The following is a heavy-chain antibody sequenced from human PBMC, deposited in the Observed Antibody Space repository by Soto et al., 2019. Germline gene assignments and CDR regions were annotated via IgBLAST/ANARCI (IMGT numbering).Heavy chain of an antibody. CDR3: ARSGGRFLEWSSYYYYGMDV. CDR2: ISSSSSYI. D-gene: IGHD3-3*01. CDR1: GFTFSSYS. Sequence: EVQLVESGGGLVKPGGSLRLSCAASGFTFSSYSMNWVRQAPGKGLEWVSSISSSSSYIYYADSVKGRFTISRDNAKNSLYLQMNSLRAEDTAVYYCARSGGRFLEWSSYYYYGMDVWGQGTTVTVSS. V-gene: IGHV3-21*01. J-gene: IGHJ6*02.